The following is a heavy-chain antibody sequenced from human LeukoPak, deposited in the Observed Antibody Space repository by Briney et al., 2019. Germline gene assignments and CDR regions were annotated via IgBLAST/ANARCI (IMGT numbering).Heavy chain of an antibody. CDR2: INHRGST. CDR1: GVSFSGYY. Sequence: PSETLSLTCAVYGVSFSGYYWTGIRQPPGKGLEWIGEINHRGSTNYNPSLKSRVTISVDTSKNQFSLRLSSVTAADTAVYYCALRGGWNAFDIWGQGTMVTVSS. CDR3: ALRGGWNAFDI. J-gene: IGHJ3*02. D-gene: IGHD6-19*01. V-gene: IGHV4-34*01.